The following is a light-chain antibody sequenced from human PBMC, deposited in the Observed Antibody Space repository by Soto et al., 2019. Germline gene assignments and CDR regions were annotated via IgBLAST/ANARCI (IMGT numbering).Light chain of an antibody. CDR2: EAS. CDR1: QGIRHY. J-gene: IGKJ5*01. Sequence: DIQMTQSPSSLSASVGDRVTITCRASQGIRHYLAWYQQKPGKVPKLLIYEASNLQSGVPSRFRGGGSGTDFTLTISSLQPEDFATYYCQQANSFPITFGQGTRLEIK. CDR3: QQANSFPIT. V-gene: IGKV1-27*01.